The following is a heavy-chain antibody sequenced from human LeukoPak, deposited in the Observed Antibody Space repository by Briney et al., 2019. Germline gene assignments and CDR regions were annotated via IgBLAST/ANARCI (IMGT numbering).Heavy chain of an antibody. CDR2: ISYDGSNK. V-gene: IGHV3-30*04. CDR3: AKEHSSGYYPYYFDY. Sequence: PGGSLRLSCAASGFTFSSYAMHWVRQAPGKGLEWVAVISYDGSNKYYADSVKGRFTISRDNSKNTLYLQMNSLRAEDTAVYYCAKEHSSGYYPYYFDYWGQGTLVTVSS. J-gene: IGHJ4*02. D-gene: IGHD3-22*01. CDR1: GFTFSSYA.